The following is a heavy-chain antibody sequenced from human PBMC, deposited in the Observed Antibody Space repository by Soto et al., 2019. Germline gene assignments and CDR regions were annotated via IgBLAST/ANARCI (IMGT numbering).Heavy chain of an antibody. CDR2: IYYSGST. CDR3: ALTMVRGVVPREFDY. D-gene: IGHD3-10*01. V-gene: IGHV4-39*01. Sequence: SETLSLTCSVSGGSISSSSYYWGWIRQPPGKGLEWIGTIYYSGSTYYNPSLKSRLTISIDTSKNQFSLKLSSVAAADTAVYYCALTMVRGVVPREFDYWGPGTLVTVSS. J-gene: IGHJ4*02. CDR1: GGSISSSSYY.